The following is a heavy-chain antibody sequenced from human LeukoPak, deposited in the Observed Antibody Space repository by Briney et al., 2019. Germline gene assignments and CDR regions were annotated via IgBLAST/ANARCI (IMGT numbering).Heavy chain of an antibody. CDR3: TTLPLLSKYSGSREFDY. CDR2: IRSKANSYAT. D-gene: IGHD1-26*01. Sequence: PGGSLRLSCAASGFTFSGSAMHWVRQASGKGLEWVGRIRSKANSYATAYAASVKGRFTISRDDSKNTAYLQMNSLKTEDTAVYYCTTLPLLSKYSGSREFDYWGQGTLVTVSS. J-gene: IGHJ4*02. V-gene: IGHV3-73*01. CDR1: GFTFSGSA.